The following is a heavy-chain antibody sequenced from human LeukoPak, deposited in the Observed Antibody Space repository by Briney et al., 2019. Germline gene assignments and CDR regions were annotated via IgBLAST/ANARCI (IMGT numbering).Heavy chain of an antibody. V-gene: IGHV6-1*01. CDR1: GDSVSSNSAA. CDR2: TYYRSKWYN. J-gene: IGHJ4*02. D-gene: IGHD3-22*01. Sequence: SQTLSLTCAISGDSVSSNSAAWNWIRQSPSRGLEWLGRTYYRSKWYNDYAVSVKSRITINPDTSKNQFSLKLSSVTAADTAVYYCARGRSYYYDSSGYPLYYFDYWGQGTLVTVSS. CDR3: ARGRSYYYDSSGYPLYYFDY.